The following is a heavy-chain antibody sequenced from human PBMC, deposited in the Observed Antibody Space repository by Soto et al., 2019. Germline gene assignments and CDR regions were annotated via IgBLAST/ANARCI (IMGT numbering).Heavy chain of an antibody. CDR1: VGSIIRIDYF. CDR2: IYHTGTT. V-gene: IGHV4-30-4*08. D-gene: IGHD2-2*01. J-gene: IGHJ5*02. CDR3: ARVMAAMQNWLDP. Sequence: SLSLTCSVSVGSIIRIDYFWSWILQPPGKGLEWIGFIYHTGTTYYNPSLRSRVTISIDTSKSQFSMKLNSVTAADTAVYYCARVMAAMQNWLDPWGQGTLVTVSS.